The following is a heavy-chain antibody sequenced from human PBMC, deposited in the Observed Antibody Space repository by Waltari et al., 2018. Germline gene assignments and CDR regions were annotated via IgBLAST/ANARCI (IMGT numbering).Heavy chain of an antibody. CDR1: DGPITDYH. J-gene: IGHJ6*03. CDR2: IENMGNT. Sequence: QVQLQESGPGLVKPSETLSLTCSVSDGPITDYHWSWIRQPPGKALEWIGYIENMGNTNYNPSLKSRVTMSRDTSKNQVSLEVNSVTAADTAVYYCARHLVWGNYFYMDVWGKGSTVIVSS. D-gene: IGHD7-27*01. CDR3: ARHLVWGNYFYMDV. V-gene: IGHV4-59*01.